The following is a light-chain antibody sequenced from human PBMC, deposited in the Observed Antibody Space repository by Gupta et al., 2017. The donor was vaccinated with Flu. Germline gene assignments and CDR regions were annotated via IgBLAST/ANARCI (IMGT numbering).Light chain of an antibody. CDR2: KAS. V-gene: IGKV1-5*03. CDR1: QSISSW. Sequence: DIQMTQSPSTLSASVGDRVTITCRASQSISSWLAWYQQKPGKAPKLLIYKASSLESGFPSRFSGSGSGTEFTLTISSLQPDDFATYYCQQYNSYSWGFGQGTKVEIK. CDR3: QQYNSYSWG. J-gene: IGKJ1*01.